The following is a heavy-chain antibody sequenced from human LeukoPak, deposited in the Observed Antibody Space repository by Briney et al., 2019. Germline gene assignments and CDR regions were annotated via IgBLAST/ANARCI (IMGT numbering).Heavy chain of an antibody. V-gene: IGHV3-30*03. CDR3: ARQHTAATAFDY. CDR1: GFTFSSHG. Sequence: GGSLRLSCAASGFTFSSHGMHWVRQAPGKGLEWVTFISYDGSNKYYADSVKGRFTISRDNSKNTLFLQMNSLRAEDTAVYYCARQHTAATAFDYWGQGTLVTVCS. D-gene: IGHD6-13*01. CDR2: ISYDGSNK. J-gene: IGHJ4*02.